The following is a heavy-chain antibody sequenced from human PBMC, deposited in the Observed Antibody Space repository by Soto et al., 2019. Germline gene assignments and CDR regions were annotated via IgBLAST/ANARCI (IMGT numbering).Heavy chain of an antibody. V-gene: IGHV3-23*01. D-gene: IGHD3-22*01. Sequence: GGSLRLSCAASGFTFSSYAMGWVHQAPGKGLELVSTISAGGGRTYYADSVKGRFTISRDNSKNTLYLQMNSLRAEDTAVYYCTKGYYYDTCGYFASWGQGTLVTVSS. CDR2: ISAGGGRT. J-gene: IGHJ4*02. CDR1: GFTFSSYA. CDR3: TKGYYYDTCGYFAS.